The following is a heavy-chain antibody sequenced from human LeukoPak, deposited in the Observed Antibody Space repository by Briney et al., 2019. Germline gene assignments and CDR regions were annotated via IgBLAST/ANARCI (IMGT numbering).Heavy chain of an antibody. CDR3: ARGEYYGSGSYLVDYYAMDA. D-gene: IGHD3-10*01. CDR1: GYSFINYY. Sequence: ASVKVSCKASGYSFINYYLHWVRQAPGQGLEWMGIINPSDGSASYAQRFQGRLTMTRETSTSTVYMELSSLNSEDTAVYYCARGEYYGSGSYLVDYYAMDAWGKGTTVTVSS. V-gene: IGHV1-46*01. CDR2: INPSDGSA. J-gene: IGHJ6*04.